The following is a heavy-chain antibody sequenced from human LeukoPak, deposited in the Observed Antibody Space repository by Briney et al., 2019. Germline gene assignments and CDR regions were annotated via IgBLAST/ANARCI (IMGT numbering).Heavy chain of an antibody. CDR3: ARFRYYYDSSGYLRAFDI. V-gene: IGHV1-2*02. CDR1: GYSFADYY. J-gene: IGHJ3*02. CDR2: IKPNSGGT. Sequence: ASVKVSCKASGYSFADYYMHWVRQAPGQGLEWMGWIKPNSGGTRSAQKFQGRVTMTRDTSISTAYMELSRLGSDDTAVYYCARFRYYYDSSGYLRAFDIWGQGTMVTVSS. D-gene: IGHD3-22*01.